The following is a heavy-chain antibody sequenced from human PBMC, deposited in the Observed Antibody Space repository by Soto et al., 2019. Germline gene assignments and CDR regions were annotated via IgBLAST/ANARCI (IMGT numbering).Heavy chain of an antibody. CDR1: GYSFTSYW. CDR3: ARHAPVATTLTYYYYYMDV. J-gene: IGHJ6*03. CDR2: IYPGDSDT. Sequence: GESLKISCKGSGYSFTSYWIGWVRQMPGKGLEWMGIIYPGDSDTRYSPSFQGQVTISADKSINTAYLQWSSLKASDTAIYYCARHAPVATTLTYYYYYMDVWGKGTTVTVSS. V-gene: IGHV5-51*01. D-gene: IGHD2-15*01.